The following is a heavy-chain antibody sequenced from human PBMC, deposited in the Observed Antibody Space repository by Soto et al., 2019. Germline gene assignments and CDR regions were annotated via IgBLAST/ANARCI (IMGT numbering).Heavy chain of an antibody. CDR3: AKGAAMANYYYYGMDV. CDR1: GFTFSSYA. D-gene: IGHD5-18*01. CDR2: ISGSGGST. V-gene: IGHV3-23*01. J-gene: IGHJ6*02. Sequence: EVQLLESGGGLVQPGGSLRLSCAASGFTFSSYAMSWVRQAPGKGLEWVSAISGSGGSTYYADSVKGRFTISRDNSKNTLYLQMNSLRAEDTAVYYCAKGAAMANYYYYGMDVWGQGTTVTDSS.